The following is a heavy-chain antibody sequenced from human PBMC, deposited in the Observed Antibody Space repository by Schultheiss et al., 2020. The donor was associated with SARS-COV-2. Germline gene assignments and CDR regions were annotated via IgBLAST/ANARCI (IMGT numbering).Heavy chain of an antibody. CDR1: GGSISSSSYY. V-gene: IGHV4-39*01. CDR2: IYYSGST. D-gene: IGHD5-18*01. Sequence: SETLSLTCTVSGGSISSSSYYWGWIRQPPGKGLEWIGSIYYSGSTYYNPSLKSRVTISVDTSKNQFSLKLSSVTAADTAVYYCTRGTGGYRFDSWGQGTLVTVSS. CDR3: TRGTGGYRFDS. J-gene: IGHJ4*02.